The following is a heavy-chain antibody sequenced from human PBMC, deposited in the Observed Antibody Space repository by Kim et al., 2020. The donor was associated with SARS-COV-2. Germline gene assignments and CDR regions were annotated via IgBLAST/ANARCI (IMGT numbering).Heavy chain of an antibody. D-gene: IGHD3-22*01. V-gene: IGHV1-2*05. J-gene: IGHJ4*02. CDR2: INPNSGGT. CDR1: GFVFPGYY. Sequence: ASVKVSCQASGFVFPGYYMHWVRQAPGQGLEWMGRINPNSGGTNYAQKFQGRVTMTRDTSISTAYMELSRLRSDDTVVYYCARRSFDYYDISGYYHFDYWGQVTLVTVTS. CDR3: ARRSFDYYDISGYYHFDY.